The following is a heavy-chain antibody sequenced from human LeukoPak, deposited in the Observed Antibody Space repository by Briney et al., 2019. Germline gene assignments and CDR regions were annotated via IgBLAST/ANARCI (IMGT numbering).Heavy chain of an antibody. CDR3: AKALDYGGNSGLDY. Sequence: GGSLRLSCAASGFTFDDYAMHWVRQAPGKGLEWVSGISWNSGSIGYADSVKGRFTISRDNAKNSLYLQMNSLRAEDMALYYCAKALDYGGNSGLDYWGQGTLVTVSS. J-gene: IGHJ4*02. CDR1: GFTFDDYA. D-gene: IGHD4-23*01. CDR2: ISWNSGSI. V-gene: IGHV3-9*03.